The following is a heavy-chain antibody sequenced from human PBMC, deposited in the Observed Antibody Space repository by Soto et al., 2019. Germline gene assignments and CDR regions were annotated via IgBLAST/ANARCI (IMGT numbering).Heavy chain of an antibody. Sequence: ASVKVSCKASGYTFTSYGISWVRQAPGQGLEWMGWISAYNGNTNYAQKLQSRVTMTTDTSTSTAYMELRSLRSDDTAVYYCARGRTMIVVVPNWFDPWVQGTLVTVSS. D-gene: IGHD3-22*01. CDR2: ISAYNGNT. CDR3: ARGRTMIVVVPNWFDP. CDR1: GYTFTSYG. J-gene: IGHJ5*02. V-gene: IGHV1-18*04.